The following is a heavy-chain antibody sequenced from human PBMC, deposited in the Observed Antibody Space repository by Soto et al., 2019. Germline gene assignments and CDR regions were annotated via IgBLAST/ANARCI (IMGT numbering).Heavy chain of an antibody. D-gene: IGHD6-19*01. CDR1: GGSISSYY. Sequence: PSETLSLTCTVSGGSISSYYWSWIRQPPGKGLEWIGYIYYSGSTNYNPSLKSRVTISVDTSKNQFSLKLSSVTAADTAVYYCARVVGRIAVAMDYWGQGTLVTVSS. V-gene: IGHV4-59*01. CDR2: IYYSGST. CDR3: ARVVGRIAVAMDY. J-gene: IGHJ4*02.